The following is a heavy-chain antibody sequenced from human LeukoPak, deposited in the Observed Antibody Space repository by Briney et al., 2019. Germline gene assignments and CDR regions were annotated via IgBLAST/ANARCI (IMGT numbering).Heavy chain of an antibody. J-gene: IGHJ4*02. CDR2: IRGSGGSA. D-gene: IGHD3-10*01. V-gene: IGHV3-23*01. Sequence: GGSLRLSCAASEFTFSTYAMSWVRQAPGKGLEWVSSIRGSGGSAYYADSVKGRFTISRDNSKNTLYLQMNSLRSEDTAVYYCAKKYGSGSYYFDYWGQGTLVTVSS. CDR3: AKKYGSGSYYFDY. CDR1: EFTFSTYA.